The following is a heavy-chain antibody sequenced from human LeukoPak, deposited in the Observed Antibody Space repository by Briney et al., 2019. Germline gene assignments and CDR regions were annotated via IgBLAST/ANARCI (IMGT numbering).Heavy chain of an antibody. CDR3: ARDFEGYYYGMDV. V-gene: IGHV4-61*08. Sequence: PSETLSLTCTVSGGSISSGGYYWSWIRQHPGKGLEWIGYIYYSGSTYYNPSLKSRVTISVDTSKNQFSLKLSSVTAADTAVYYCARDFEGYYYGMDVWGQGTTVTVSS. D-gene: IGHD3-9*01. CDR2: IYYSGST. CDR1: GGSISSGGYY. J-gene: IGHJ6*02.